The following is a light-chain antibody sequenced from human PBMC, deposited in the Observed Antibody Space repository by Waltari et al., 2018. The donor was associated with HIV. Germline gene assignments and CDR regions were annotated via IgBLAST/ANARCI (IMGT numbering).Light chain of an antibody. CDR3: QGWLSGTAV. CDR2: EDT. J-gene: IGLJ2*01. Sequence: SYELIQPPSVSVSPGQTASITCSGDELGTVYASWYQQKPGQSPVLIIYEDTRRPSGIPERFSGSNSGHTATLTISGTQVMDEADYYCQGWLSGTAVFGGGTTLTVL. CDR1: ELGTVY. V-gene: IGLV3-1*01.